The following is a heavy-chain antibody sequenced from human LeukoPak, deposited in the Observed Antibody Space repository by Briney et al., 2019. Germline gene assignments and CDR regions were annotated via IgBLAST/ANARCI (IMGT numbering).Heavy chain of an antibody. CDR2: IKEDGSKK. CDR1: GLTFNNYA. J-gene: IGHJ4*02. Sequence: GGSLRLSCAVSGLTFNNYAMSWVRQAPGKGLEWVANIKEDGSKKNYVDSVKGRFTISRDNAKNSLYLQMNSLRADDTAVYYCVKDSPPRYSGSPPAYWGQGTLVTVSS. V-gene: IGHV3-7*03. CDR3: VKDSPPRYSGSPPAY. D-gene: IGHD1-26*01.